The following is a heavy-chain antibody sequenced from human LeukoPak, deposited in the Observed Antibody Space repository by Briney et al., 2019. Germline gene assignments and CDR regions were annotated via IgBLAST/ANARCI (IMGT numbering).Heavy chain of an antibody. D-gene: IGHD1-26*01. CDR3: ARDVWWEPTGAFDI. CDR2: IKQDGSEK. Sequence: GGSLGLSCAASGFTFSSYWMSWVRQAPGKGLEWVANIKQDGSEKHYVDSVKGRFTISRDNAKKSLYLQMNSLRAEDTAVYYCARDVWWEPTGAFDIWGQGTMVTVSS. J-gene: IGHJ3*02. CDR1: GFTFSSYW. V-gene: IGHV3-7*01.